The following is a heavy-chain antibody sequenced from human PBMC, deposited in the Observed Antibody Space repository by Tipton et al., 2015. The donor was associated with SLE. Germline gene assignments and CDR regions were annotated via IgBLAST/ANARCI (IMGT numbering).Heavy chain of an antibody. J-gene: IGHJ4*02. V-gene: IGHV4-59*11. CDR1: GGSISSHY. Sequence: TLSLTCTVSGGSISSHYWSWIRQPPGKGLEWIGYIYYSGSTNYNPSLKSRVTISVDTAKNQFSLKLSSVTAADTAVYYCAKESQLAAADWGQGTLVTVSS. CDR3: AKESQLAAAD. CDR2: IYYSGST. D-gene: IGHD6-13*01.